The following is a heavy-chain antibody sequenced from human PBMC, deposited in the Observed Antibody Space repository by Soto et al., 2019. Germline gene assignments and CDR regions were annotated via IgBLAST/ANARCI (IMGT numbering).Heavy chain of an antibody. CDR1: GFTFSSYA. J-gene: IGHJ4*02. D-gene: IGHD6-6*01. CDR3: ARAEYPPDY. Sequence: GGSLRLSCAASGFTFSSYAMHWVRQAPGKGLEWVAVISYDGSNKYYADSVKGRFTISRDNSKNTLYLQMNSLRAEDTAVYYCARAEYPPDYWGQGTLVTVSS. CDR2: ISYDGSNK. V-gene: IGHV3-30-3*01.